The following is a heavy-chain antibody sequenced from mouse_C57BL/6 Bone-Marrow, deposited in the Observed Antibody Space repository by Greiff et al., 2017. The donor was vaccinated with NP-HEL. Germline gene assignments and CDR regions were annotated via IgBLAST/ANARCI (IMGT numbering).Heavy chain of an antibody. CDR3: ARPGGSSLYYFDY. D-gene: IGHD1-1*01. V-gene: IGHV1-69*01. CDR1: GYTFTSYW. J-gene: IGHJ2*01. CDR2: IDPSDSYT. Sequence: QVQLQQPGAELVMPGASVKLSCKASGYTFTSYWMHWVKQRPGQGLEWIGEIDPSDSYTNYNQKFKGKSTLTVDKSSSTAYMQLSSLTSEDSAVYYCARPGGSSLYYFDYWGQGTTLTVSS.